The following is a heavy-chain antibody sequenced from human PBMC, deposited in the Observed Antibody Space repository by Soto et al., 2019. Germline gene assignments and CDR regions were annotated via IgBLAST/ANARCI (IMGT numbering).Heavy chain of an antibody. CDR1: GFTFSSYG. J-gene: IGHJ3*02. CDR3: AKDLYDYGDYGSLFFDI. CDR2: ISYDGSNK. Sequence: GGSLRLSCAASGFTFSSYGMHWVRQAPGKGLEWVAVISYDGSNKYYADSVKGRFTISRDNSKNTLYLQMNSLRAEDTAVYYCAKDLYDYGDYGSLFFDIWGQGTMVTVSS. V-gene: IGHV3-30*18. D-gene: IGHD4-17*01.